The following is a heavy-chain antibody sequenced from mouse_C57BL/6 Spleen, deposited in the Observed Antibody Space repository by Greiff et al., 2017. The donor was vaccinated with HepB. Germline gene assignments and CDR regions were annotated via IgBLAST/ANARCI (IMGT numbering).Heavy chain of an antibody. CDR2: IRNKANGYTT. V-gene: IGHV7-3*01. J-gene: IGHJ4*01. CDR1: GFTFTDYY. Sequence: DVQLQESGGGLVQPGGSLSLSCAASGFTFTDYYMSWVRQPPGKALEWLGFIRNKANGYTTEYSASVKGRFTISRDNSQSILYLQMNALRAEDSATYYCASSIYYDYDEDYAMDYWGQGTSVTVSS. CDR3: ASSIYYDYDEDYAMDY. D-gene: IGHD2-4*01.